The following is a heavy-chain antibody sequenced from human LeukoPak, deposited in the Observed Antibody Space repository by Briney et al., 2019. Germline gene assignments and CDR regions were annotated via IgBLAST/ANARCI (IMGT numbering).Heavy chain of an antibody. Sequence: GESLKISCKGSGYSINNYWIAWVRQMPRKGLEWMGIIYPADSDIRYSPSFQGQVTISADKSISTAYLQWSSLKASDTAMYYCARQEYCSGGSCYTWFDPWGQGTLVTVSS. CDR2: IYPADSDI. CDR1: GYSINNYW. J-gene: IGHJ5*02. D-gene: IGHD2-15*01. V-gene: IGHV5-51*01. CDR3: ARQEYCSGGSCYTWFDP.